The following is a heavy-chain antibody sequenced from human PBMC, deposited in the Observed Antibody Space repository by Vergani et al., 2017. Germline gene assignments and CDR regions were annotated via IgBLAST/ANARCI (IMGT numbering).Heavy chain of an antibody. J-gene: IGHJ6*03. D-gene: IGHD1-26*01. CDR2: IYYSGST. CDR3: AREKWEPGYYYMDV. CDR1: GGSISNGAYY. Sequence: QVQLQESGPGLVKPSQTLSLTCTVSGGSISNGAYYWSWIRQHPGKGLEWIGYIYYSGSTNYNPSLKSRVTISVDTSKNQFSLKLSSVTAADTAVYHCAREKWEPGYYYMDVWGRGTTVTVS. V-gene: IGHV4-61*08.